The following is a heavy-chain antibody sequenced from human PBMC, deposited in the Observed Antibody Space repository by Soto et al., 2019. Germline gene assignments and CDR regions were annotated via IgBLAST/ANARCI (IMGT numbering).Heavy chain of an antibody. Sequence: EVQLLESGGGLVQPGGSLRLSCAASGFTFSSYAMSWVRQAPGKGLEWVSAIRGSGGNTNYADSVKGRFTISRDNPKSSLDRHMSSLRAEDTAVYYCAKTAEAVAGTVYDYWGQGALVTVSS. D-gene: IGHD6-19*01. V-gene: IGHV3-23*01. CDR1: GFTFSSYA. CDR3: AKTAEAVAGTVYDY. J-gene: IGHJ4*02. CDR2: IRGSGGNT.